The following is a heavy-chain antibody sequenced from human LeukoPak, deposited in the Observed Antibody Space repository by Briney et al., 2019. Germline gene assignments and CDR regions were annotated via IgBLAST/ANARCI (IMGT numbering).Heavy chain of an antibody. J-gene: IGHJ3*02. V-gene: IGHV4-59*08. CDR1: GGSISSYY. CDR3: ARHDGAIPVDAFDI. CDR2: IYYSGST. D-gene: IGHD5-24*01. Sequence: SETLSLTCTVSGGSISSYYWSWIRQPPGKGLEWIGYIYYSGSTNYNPSLKSRVTMSVDTSKNQFSLKLSSVTAADTAVYYCARHDGAIPVDAFDIWGQGTMVTVSS.